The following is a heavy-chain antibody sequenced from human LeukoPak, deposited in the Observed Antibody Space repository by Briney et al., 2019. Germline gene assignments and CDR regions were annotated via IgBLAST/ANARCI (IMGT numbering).Heavy chain of an antibody. CDR2: IYYSGST. V-gene: IGHV4-39*01. CDR3: ADMVQGVIVGPNFYSYYMDV. D-gene: IGHD3-10*01. Sequence: PSETLSLTCTVSGGSIGSHLFYWAWIRQPPGKGLEWMGSIYYSGSTYYNPSLKSRVTMSVDTSKNQFSLKLTSVTAADTAVYFCADMVQGVIVGPNFYSYYMDVWGKGATVTVS. CDR1: GGSIGSHLFY. J-gene: IGHJ6*03.